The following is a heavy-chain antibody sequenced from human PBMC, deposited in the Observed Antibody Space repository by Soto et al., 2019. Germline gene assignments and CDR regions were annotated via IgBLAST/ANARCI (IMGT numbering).Heavy chain of an antibody. CDR3: AKDGKMRTKVWFPAGYGMDV. D-gene: IGHD3-10*01. CDR2: ISVSGDNT. V-gene: IGHV3-23*01. CDR1: GFTFSRYA. Sequence: PGGSLRLSCAASGFTFSRYAMNWARQAPGRGLQWISGISVSGDNTSYVESVRGRFTVYRDNSKNTLYLQMNNLRAEDTALYYCAKDGKMRTKVWFPAGYGMDVWGQGTTVTVSS. J-gene: IGHJ6*02.